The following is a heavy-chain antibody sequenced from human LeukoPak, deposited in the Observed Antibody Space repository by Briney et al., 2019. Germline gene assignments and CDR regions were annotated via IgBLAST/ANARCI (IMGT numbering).Heavy chain of an antibody. Sequence: SVKVSCKASGGTFSSYAISWVRQAPGQGLEWMGRIIPILGIANYAQKFQGRVTITANKSTSTAYMELSSLRSEDTAVYYCAGAWLGYCSSTSCYRIHWFDPWGQGTLVTVSS. D-gene: IGHD2-2*01. CDR2: IIPILGIA. CDR3: AGAWLGYCSSTSCYRIHWFDP. J-gene: IGHJ5*02. V-gene: IGHV1-69*04. CDR1: GGTFSSYA.